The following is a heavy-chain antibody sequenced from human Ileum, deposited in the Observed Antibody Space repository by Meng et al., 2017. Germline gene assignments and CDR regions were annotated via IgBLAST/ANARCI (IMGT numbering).Heavy chain of an antibody. CDR1: SGSFTNNNYY. V-gene: IGHV4-39*01. D-gene: IGHD4-17*01. Sequence: QLRLQESGPGLVKPSETLSITGSVSSGSFTNNNYYWVWIRRPPGKGLEWIGSIYYGGSTYYNPSLKSRVTISVDTSTNQFSLKLISVTAADTAVYYCARRAHYGDPPRWGQGTLVTVSS. CDR3: ARRAHYGDPPR. J-gene: IGHJ4*02. CDR2: IYYGGST.